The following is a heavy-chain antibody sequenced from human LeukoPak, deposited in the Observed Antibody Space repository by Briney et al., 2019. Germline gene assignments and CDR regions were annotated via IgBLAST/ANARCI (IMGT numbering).Heavy chain of an antibody. Sequence: PSETLPLTCAVYGGSFSGYYWSWIRQPPGKGLEWIGEINHSGSTNYNPSLKSRVTISVDTSKNQFSLKLSSVTAADTAVYYCARAAAMVPWFDPWGQGTLVTVSS. V-gene: IGHV4-34*01. CDR2: INHSGST. D-gene: IGHD5-18*01. J-gene: IGHJ5*02. CDR3: ARAAAMVPWFDP. CDR1: GGSFSGYY.